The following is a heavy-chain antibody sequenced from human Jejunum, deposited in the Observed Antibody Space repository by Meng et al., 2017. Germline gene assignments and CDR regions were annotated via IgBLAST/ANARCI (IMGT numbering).Heavy chain of an antibody. V-gene: IGHV3-74*01. CDR2: INGDGSST. D-gene: IGHD4-23*01. J-gene: IGHJ4*02. CDR3: VRALNDDGCKTF. Sequence: GESLKISCTASGFAFSSYWMHWLRQAPGKGLVWVSRINGDGSSTSYADSVKGRFTISRDNAKNTLSLQMNSLRAEDSAVYYCVRALNDDGCKTFWGQGTLVTVSS. CDR1: GFAFSSYW.